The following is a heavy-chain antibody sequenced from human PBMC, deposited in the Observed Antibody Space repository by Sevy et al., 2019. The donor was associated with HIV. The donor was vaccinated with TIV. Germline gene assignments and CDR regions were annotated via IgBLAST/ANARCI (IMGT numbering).Heavy chain of an antibody. V-gene: IGHV1-24*01. CDR1: GYTLSQIS. Sequence: ASVKVSCKVSGYTLSQISMHWVRQAPGKGLEWMGSFDPEDGETIYAQKFQARVTMTEDTSTETAYMELISLRSDDTAVYYCATTKDYYDSSGSPFDSWGQGTLVTVSS. CDR2: FDPEDGET. J-gene: IGHJ4*02. CDR3: ATTKDYYDSSGSPFDS. D-gene: IGHD3-22*01.